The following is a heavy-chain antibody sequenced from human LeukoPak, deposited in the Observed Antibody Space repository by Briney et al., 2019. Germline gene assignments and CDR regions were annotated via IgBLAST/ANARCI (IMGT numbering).Heavy chain of an antibody. CDR3: AREDSGYDQFDY. V-gene: IGHV4-39*07. J-gene: IGHJ4*02. CDR2: IHYTGGT. D-gene: IGHD5-12*01. Sequence: SETLSLTCTVSGGSISSNKYYWGWIRQPPGKGLEWIGSIHYTGGTYYNASLTSRVTISVETSKNQFSLKLSSVTAADTALYFCAREDSGYDQFDYWGQGTLVIVSS. CDR1: GGSISSNKYY.